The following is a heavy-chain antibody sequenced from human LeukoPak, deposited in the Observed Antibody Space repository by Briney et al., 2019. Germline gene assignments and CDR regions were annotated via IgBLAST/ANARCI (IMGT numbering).Heavy chain of an antibody. J-gene: IGHJ4*02. CDR1: GYTFTSYG. D-gene: IGHD2-2*01. Sequence: ASVKVSCKASGYTFTSYGISWVRQAPGQGLEWIGWISAYNGNTNYAQKLQGRVTMTTDTSTSTAYMELRSLRSDDTAVYYCARDVPLGYCSSTSCYFVHPSLDYWGQGTLVTVSS. V-gene: IGHV1-18*01. CDR2: ISAYNGNT. CDR3: ARDVPLGYCSSTSCYFVHPSLDY.